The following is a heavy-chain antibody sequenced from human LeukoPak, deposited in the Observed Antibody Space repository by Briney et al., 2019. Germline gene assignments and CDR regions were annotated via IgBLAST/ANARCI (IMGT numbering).Heavy chain of an antibody. Sequence: SETLSLTCTVSGGSISSYYWSWIRQPPGKGLEWIGYIYYSGSTNYNPSLKSRVTISVDTSKNQFSLKLSSVTAADTAVYYCARVGDGYNRGWDYFDYWGQGTLVTVSS. CDR3: ARVGDGYNRGWDYFDY. D-gene: IGHD5-24*01. CDR1: GGSISSYY. V-gene: IGHV4-59*01. J-gene: IGHJ4*02. CDR2: IYYSGST.